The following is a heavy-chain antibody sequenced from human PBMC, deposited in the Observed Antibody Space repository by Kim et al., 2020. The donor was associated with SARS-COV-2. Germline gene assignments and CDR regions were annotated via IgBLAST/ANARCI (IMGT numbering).Heavy chain of an antibody. CDR3: ARDLSPRGGTNWFDP. CDR2: IYSSGST. CDR1: GGSISSYY. V-gene: IGHV4-4*07. J-gene: IGHJ5*02. D-gene: IGHD3-16*01. Sequence: SETLSLTCTVSGGSISSYYWSWIRQPAGKGLEWIGRIYSSGSTNYNPSLTSRVTMSVDTSKNQFSLRLSSVTAADTAVYYCARDLSPRGGTNWFDPWGQGTLVTVSS.